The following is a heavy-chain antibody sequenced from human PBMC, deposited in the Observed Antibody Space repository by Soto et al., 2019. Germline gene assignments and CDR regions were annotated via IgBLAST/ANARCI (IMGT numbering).Heavy chain of an antibody. V-gene: IGHV3-72*01. CDR3: AKEGEARYLDL. Sequence: EVQLVESGGSWVQSGGSLRLSCAASGFRFSDHYMDWVGQAPGKGLEWVGRSKANHQNFATEYAASVKGRLTISRDVSQNSVHLQMDSLQPEDTAVYFCAKEGEARYLDLWGQGTLVTVSS. CDR2: SKANHQNFAT. J-gene: IGHJ5*02. CDR1: GFRFSDHY. D-gene: IGHD1-1*01.